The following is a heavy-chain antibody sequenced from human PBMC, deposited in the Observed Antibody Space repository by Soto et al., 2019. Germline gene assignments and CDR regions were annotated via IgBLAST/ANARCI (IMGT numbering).Heavy chain of an antibody. CDR2: IYHSGST. Sequence: MPLTCPVPGGSISRGGYYWSWIRQHPGKGLEGIGYIYHSGSTYYNPSLKSRVNISVDTSKNQFSLKLSSVTAADTAVYYCARLGYRAYDFDYLAQGTLVTGSS. CDR1: GGSISRGGYY. V-gene: IGHV4-31*03. CDR3: ARLGYRAYDFDY. D-gene: IGHD5-12*01. J-gene: IGHJ4*02.